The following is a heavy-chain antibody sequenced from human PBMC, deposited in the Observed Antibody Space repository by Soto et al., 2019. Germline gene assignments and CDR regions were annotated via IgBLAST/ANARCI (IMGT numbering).Heavy chain of an antibody. CDR3: ARGGAHYAFDI. CDR2: IIPIFGTA. CDR1: GCTFSSYA. V-gene: IGHV1-69*13. Sequence: GXSVKVSCKASGCTFSSYAISWVRQAPGQGLEWMGGIIPIFGTANHAQKFQGRVTITADESTSTAYMELSSLRSEDTAVYYCARGGAHYAFDIWGQGTMVTVSS. J-gene: IGHJ3*02.